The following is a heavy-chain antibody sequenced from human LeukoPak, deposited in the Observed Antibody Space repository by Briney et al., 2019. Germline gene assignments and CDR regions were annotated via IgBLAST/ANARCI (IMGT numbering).Heavy chain of an antibody. CDR1: GFTFSSYS. J-gene: IGHJ4*02. V-gene: IGHV3-48*04. CDR2: ISSSGGTI. D-gene: IGHD2-8*02. CDR3: ARGRVLDY. Sequence: PGGSLRLSCAAPGFTFSSYSMNWVRQAPGKGLEWLSYISSSGGTIYYADSVKGRFTMSRDNAKNSLYLQMNSLRAEDTAVYYCARGRVLDYWGLGTLVTISS.